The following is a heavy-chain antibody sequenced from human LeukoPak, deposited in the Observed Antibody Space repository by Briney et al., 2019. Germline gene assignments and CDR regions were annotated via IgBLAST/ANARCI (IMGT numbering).Heavy chain of an antibody. D-gene: IGHD2-21*02. CDR3: AKDMAYCGGDCYWFDY. J-gene: IGHJ4*02. CDR1: GFTFSSYA. Sequence: PGGSLRLSCAASGFTFSSYAMSWVRQAPGKGLEWVSAISGSGGSTYYADSVKGRFTISRDNSKNMLYLQMNSLRAEDTAVYYCAKDMAYCGGDCYWFDYWGQGTLVTVSS. CDR2: ISGSGGST. V-gene: IGHV3-23*01.